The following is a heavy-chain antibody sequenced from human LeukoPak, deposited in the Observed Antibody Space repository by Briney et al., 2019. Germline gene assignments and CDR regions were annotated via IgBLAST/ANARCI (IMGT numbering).Heavy chain of an antibody. CDR3: ARFRTWGDKAFDY. J-gene: IGHJ4*02. D-gene: IGHD2-21*02. CDR2: ISGSGAST. V-gene: IGHV3-23*01. CDR1: GFTFSTNA. Sequence: PGGSLRLSCLTSGFTFSTNAMSWVRQAPGKGLEWISGISGSGASTYYADSVTGRFTISRDNSRNTLYLQMNSLRAEDTAVYYCARFRTWGDKAFDYWGQGTLVTVSS.